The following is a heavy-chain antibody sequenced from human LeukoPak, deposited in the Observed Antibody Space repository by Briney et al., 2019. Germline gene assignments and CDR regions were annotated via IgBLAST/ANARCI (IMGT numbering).Heavy chain of an antibody. J-gene: IGHJ4*02. D-gene: IGHD2-2*01. CDR2: LKTDGTNT. CDR3: GRLAHNAWYAIDF. CDR1: GFTFRNYW. Sequence: PGKSLRLSCTASGFTFRNYWMHWVRQAPGKGLVWVSGLKTDGTNTNYADSVKGRFTVSRDNAKNTLYLQINNLRAEDTAVYYCGRLAHNAWYAIDFWGQGTLVTVSS. V-gene: IGHV3-74*01.